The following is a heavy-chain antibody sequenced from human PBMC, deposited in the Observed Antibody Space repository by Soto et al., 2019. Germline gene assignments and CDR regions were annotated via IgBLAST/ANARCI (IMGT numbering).Heavy chain of an antibody. V-gene: IGHV3-66*01. D-gene: IGHD3-22*01. CDR3: ARVSYYDSSGHYDY. CDR1: GFTVSSNY. Sequence: EVQLVESGGGLVRPGGSLRLACAASGFTVSSNYMNWVRQAPGKELEWVSIIYSGGRTYYADSVKGRFTISRDSSKNTLYLQMNSLRAADTAVYYCARVSYYDSSGHYDYWGQGTLVTVSS. J-gene: IGHJ4*02. CDR2: IYSGGRT.